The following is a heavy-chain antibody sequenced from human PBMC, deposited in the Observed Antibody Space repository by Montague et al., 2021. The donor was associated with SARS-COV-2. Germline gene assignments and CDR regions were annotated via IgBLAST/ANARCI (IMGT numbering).Heavy chain of an antibody. J-gene: IGHJ4*02. V-gene: IGHV6-1*01. D-gene: IGHD1-26*01. CDR2: TYYRPKWYN. Sequence: CAISGDSVSRNSAAWNWIRQSPSKGLEWLGRTYYRPKWYNDYAVSVKSRITINPGTSKNQISLQLNSVTPEDTAVYYCARTSASCDYWGQGTLVTVSS. CDR3: ARTSASCDY. CDR1: GDSVSRNSAA.